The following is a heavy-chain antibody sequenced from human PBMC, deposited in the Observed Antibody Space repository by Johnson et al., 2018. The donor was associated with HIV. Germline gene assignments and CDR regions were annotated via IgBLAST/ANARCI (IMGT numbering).Heavy chain of an antibody. CDR3: ARDGLEVDAFDI. J-gene: IGHJ3*02. CDR1: GFTFSSYG. Sequence: VQLVESGGGVVRPGGSLRLSCAASGFTFSSYGMHWVRQAPGKGLEWVAFISYDGNNKYYADSVKGRFTISRDNSKNTLYLQMNSLRAEDTAVYYCARDGLEVDAFDIWGQGTMVTVSS. D-gene: IGHD3-3*01. V-gene: IGHV3-30*19. CDR2: ISYDGNNK.